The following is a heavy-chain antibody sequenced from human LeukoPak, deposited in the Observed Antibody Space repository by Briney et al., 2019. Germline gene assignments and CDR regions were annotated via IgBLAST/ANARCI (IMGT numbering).Heavy chain of an antibody. CDR2: IYYSGST. CDR3: ARQNYDGSGSWGYYMDV. D-gene: IGHD3-10*01. CDR1: GGSISNYY. Sequence: PSETLSLTCTVSGGSISNYYRSWIRQPPGKGLEWIGYIYYSGSTNYNPSLKSRVTISVDTSKNQFSLKLTSVTAADTAVYYCARQNYDGSGSWGYYMDVWGKGTTVTVS. V-gene: IGHV4-59*08. J-gene: IGHJ6*03.